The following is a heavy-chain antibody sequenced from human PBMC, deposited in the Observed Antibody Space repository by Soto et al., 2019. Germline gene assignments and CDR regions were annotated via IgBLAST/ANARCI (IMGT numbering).Heavy chain of an antibody. J-gene: IGHJ3*01. Sequence: GGSLRLSCAASGFAFKYARMTWVRQAPGKGLEWVGHIRSNIDGATTAYAAPVKGRFTISRDESKNTVDLQMNSLITEDTAVYYCTTDWGSGTHYARAFDVWGQGTMVTVSS. CDR3: TTDWGSGTHYARAFDV. CDR2: IRSNIDGATT. CDR1: GFAFKYAR. V-gene: IGHV3-15*01. D-gene: IGHD3-16*01.